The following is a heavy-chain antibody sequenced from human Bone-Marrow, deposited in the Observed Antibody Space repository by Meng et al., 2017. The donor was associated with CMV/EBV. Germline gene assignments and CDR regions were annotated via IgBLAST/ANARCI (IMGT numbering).Heavy chain of an antibody. Sequence: GGSLRLSCAASGFTFSSYGMHWVRQAPGKGLEWVAFIRYDGSNKYYADSVKGRFTISRDNSKNTLYLQVNSLRTEDTAVYYCARIRTARFDYYYYGMDVWGQGTTVTVSS. CDR2: IRYDGSNK. J-gene: IGHJ6*01. D-gene: IGHD5-18*01. CDR3: ARIRTARFDYYYYGMDV. CDR1: GFTFSSYG. V-gene: IGHV3-30*02.